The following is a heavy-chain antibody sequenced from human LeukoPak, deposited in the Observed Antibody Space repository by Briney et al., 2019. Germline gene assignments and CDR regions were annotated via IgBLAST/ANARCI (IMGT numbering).Heavy chain of an antibody. CDR1: GFTFSSYA. Sequence: GRSLRLSCAASGFTFSSYAMHWVRQAPGKGLEWVAVISYDESNKYYADSVKGRFTISRDNSKNTLYLQMNSLRAEDTAVYYCASAPGILNYWGQGTLVTVSS. V-gene: IGHV3-30-3*01. D-gene: IGHD1-26*01. CDR2: ISYDESNK. J-gene: IGHJ4*02. CDR3: ASAPGILNY.